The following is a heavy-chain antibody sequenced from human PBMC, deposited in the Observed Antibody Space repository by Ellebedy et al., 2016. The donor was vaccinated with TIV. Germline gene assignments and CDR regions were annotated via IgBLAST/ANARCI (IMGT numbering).Heavy chain of an antibody. CDR2: IYTGGST. Sequence: GGSLRLSXAASGFTVSSNYMSWVRQAPGKGLEWVSVIYTGGSTYYADSVKVRFTISRDDSRNTPYLQMNSLRAEDTAVYYCTRAGEKSTKGFDYWGQGTLVTVSS. V-gene: IGHV3-53*01. CDR3: TRAGEKSTKGFDY. CDR1: GFTVSSNY. D-gene: IGHD1-26*01. J-gene: IGHJ4*02.